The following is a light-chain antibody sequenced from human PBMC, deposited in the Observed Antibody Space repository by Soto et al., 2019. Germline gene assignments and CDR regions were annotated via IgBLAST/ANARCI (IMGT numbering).Light chain of an antibody. CDR2: DVS. CDR3: SSYTTSNTRQIV. J-gene: IGLJ1*01. V-gene: IGLV2-14*03. Sequence: ALTQPASVSGSPGQSITISCTGTSSDVGGYNYVSWYQHHPGKAPKLMIYDVSNRPSGVSNRFSGSKSGNTASLTISGLQPEDEADYYCSSYTTSNTRQIVFGTGTKVT. CDR1: SSDVGGYNY.